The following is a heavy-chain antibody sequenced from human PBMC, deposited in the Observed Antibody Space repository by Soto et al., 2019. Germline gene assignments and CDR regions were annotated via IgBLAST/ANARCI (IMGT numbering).Heavy chain of an antibody. V-gene: IGHV4-34*01. J-gene: IGHJ4*02. D-gene: IGHD6-13*01. CDR3: AVQRAGPFDY. CDR2: INHSGST. CDR1: GGSFSGYY. Sequence: PSETLSLTCAVYGGSFSGYYWSWIRQPPGKGLEWIGEINHSGSTNYNPSLKSRVTISVDTSKNQFSLKLSSVTAADTAVYYCAVQRAGPFDYWGQGILVTVSS.